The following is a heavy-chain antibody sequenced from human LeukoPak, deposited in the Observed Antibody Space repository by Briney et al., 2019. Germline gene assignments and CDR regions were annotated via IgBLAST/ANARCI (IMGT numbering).Heavy chain of an antibody. V-gene: IGHV3-30*18. CDR2: ISYDGSNK. Sequence: PGRSLRLSCAASGFTFSSYGMHWVRQAPGKGLEWVAVISYDGSNKYYADSVKGRFTISRDNSKNTLYLQMNSLRAEDTAVYYCAKDFIVVVVAATPTSLGMDVWGQGTTVTVSS. CDR3: AKDFIVVVVAATPTSLGMDV. D-gene: IGHD2-15*01. CDR1: GFTFSSYG. J-gene: IGHJ6*02.